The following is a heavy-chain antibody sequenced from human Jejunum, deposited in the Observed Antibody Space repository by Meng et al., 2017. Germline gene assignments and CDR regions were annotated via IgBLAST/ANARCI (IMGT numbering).Heavy chain of an antibody. Sequence: QRQEAGPGLLTPSETLSLTCAVFGGSIESNNWWTWIRQPPGQGLEWIGEVYHSGSTHYNPSLQSRVTISIDNSKNRFSLSLNSVTAADTAIYYCARADYVRYFDLWGRGTLVTVSS. J-gene: IGHJ2*01. CDR3: ARADYVRYFDL. CDR2: VYHSGST. V-gene: IGHV4-4*02. D-gene: IGHD3-10*02. CDR1: GGSIESNNW.